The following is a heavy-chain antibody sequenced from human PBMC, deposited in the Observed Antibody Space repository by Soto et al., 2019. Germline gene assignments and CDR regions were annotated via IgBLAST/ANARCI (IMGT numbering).Heavy chain of an antibody. J-gene: IGHJ3*02. Sequence: ASVKISCKASGYTFTSYWISWVRQAPGQFPEWMGRIRAYNRNTNYAQKLKRRVSMTTDTSTSTAYLELRSLSSDDTDVYYCARALTPLRYFEWLPSVDAFDIWGQGTMVTVSS. V-gene: IGHV1-18*01. D-gene: IGHD3-9*01. CDR2: IRAYNRNT. CDR1: GYTFTSYW. CDR3: ARALTPLRYFEWLPSVDAFDI.